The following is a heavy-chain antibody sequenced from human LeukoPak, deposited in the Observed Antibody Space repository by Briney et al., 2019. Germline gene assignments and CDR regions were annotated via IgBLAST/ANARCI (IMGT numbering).Heavy chain of an antibody. CDR2: INAGNGNT. CDR1: GYTFTSYG. Sequence: ASVKVSCKASGYTFTSYGISWVRQAPGQRLEWMGWINAGNGNTKYSQKFQGRVTITRDTSASTAYMELSSLRSEDTAVYYCAIEPLYDILTGYSLLPFDYWGQGTLVTVSS. D-gene: IGHD3-9*01. CDR3: AIEPLYDILTGYSLLPFDY. V-gene: IGHV1-3*01. J-gene: IGHJ4*02.